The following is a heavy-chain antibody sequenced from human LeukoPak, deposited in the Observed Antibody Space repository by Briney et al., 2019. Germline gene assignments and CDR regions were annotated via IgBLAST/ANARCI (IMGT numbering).Heavy chain of an antibody. CDR1: GGSFSGYY. Sequence: SETLSLTCAVYGGSFSGYYWSWIRQRPGKGLEWIGEINHSGSTNYNPSLKSRVTISVDTSKNQFSLKLSSVTAADTAVYYCARPAANRFDYWGQGTLVTVSS. J-gene: IGHJ4*02. CDR2: INHSGST. V-gene: IGHV4-34*01. CDR3: ARPAANRFDY. D-gene: IGHD2-2*01.